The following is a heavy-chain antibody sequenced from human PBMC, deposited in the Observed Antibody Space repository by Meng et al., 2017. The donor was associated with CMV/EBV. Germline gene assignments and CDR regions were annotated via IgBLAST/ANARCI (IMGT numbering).Heavy chain of an antibody. J-gene: IGHJ6*02. Sequence: SETLSLTCTVSGGSINTYYWNWIRQPPGKGLEWIGYVYCNGSTNYSPSLKSRVTISVDTSKNQFSLKLSSVTAADTAVYFCARDSTSRGFYYYGMNVWGQGTTVTVSS. CDR3: ARDSTSRGFYYYGMNV. CDR1: GGSINTYY. D-gene: IGHD3-10*01. V-gene: IGHV4-59*01. CDR2: VYCNGST.